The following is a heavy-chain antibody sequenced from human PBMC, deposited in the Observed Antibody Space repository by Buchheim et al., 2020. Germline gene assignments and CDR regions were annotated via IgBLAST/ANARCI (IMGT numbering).Heavy chain of an antibody. D-gene: IGHD3-3*01. CDR1: GFTFSSYE. V-gene: IGHV3-48*03. CDR3: ARGFDFWSGYHYFDY. Sequence: EVQLVESGGGLVQPGGSLRLSCAASGFTFSSYEMNWVRQAPGKGLEWVSCIVSSGITIYYADSVKGRFPFSRANAKNSLYLQMNSLRAEDTAVYYCARGFDFWSGYHYFDYWGQGAL. J-gene: IGHJ4*02. CDR2: IVSSGITI.